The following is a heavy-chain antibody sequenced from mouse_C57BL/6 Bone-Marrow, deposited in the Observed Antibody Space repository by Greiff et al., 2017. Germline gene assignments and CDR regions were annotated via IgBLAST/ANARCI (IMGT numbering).Heavy chain of an antibody. CDR3: AGNYGSSPVYFDY. Sequence: QVQLQQSGAELMKPGASVKLSCKATGYTFTGYWIEWVKQRPGHGLEWIGEIFPGSGSTNYNEKFKGKATFTADTSSNTAYMQLSSLITEDSAIYDGAGNYGSSPVYFDYWGQGTTLTVSS. CDR1: GYTFTGYW. D-gene: IGHD1-1*01. V-gene: IGHV1-9*01. J-gene: IGHJ2*01. CDR2: IFPGSGST.